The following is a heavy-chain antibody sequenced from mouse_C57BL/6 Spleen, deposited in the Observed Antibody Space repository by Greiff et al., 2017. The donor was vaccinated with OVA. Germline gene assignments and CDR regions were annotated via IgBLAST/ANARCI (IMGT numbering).Heavy chain of an antibody. V-gene: IGHV1-74*01. CDR2: IHPSDSDT. CDR1: GYTFTSYW. Sequence: QAQLQQPGAELVKPGASVKVSCKASGYTFTSYWMHWVKQRPGQGLEWIGRIHPSDSDTNYNQKFKGKATLTVDKPSSTAYMQLSSLTSEDSAVYYCARSKVYYGNSYGMDYWGQGTSVTVSS. CDR3: ARSKVYYGNSYGMDY. D-gene: IGHD2-1*01. J-gene: IGHJ4*01.